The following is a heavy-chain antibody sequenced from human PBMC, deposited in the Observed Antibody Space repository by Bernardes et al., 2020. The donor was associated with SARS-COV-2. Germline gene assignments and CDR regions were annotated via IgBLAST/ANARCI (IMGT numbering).Heavy chain of an antibody. V-gene: IGHV3-21*01. CDR2: ISSSSSYI. J-gene: IGHJ4*02. Sequence: GGSLSLSCAASGFTFSSYSMHWVRPAPGKGLEWVSSISSSSSYIYYADSVKGRFTISRDNAKNSLYLQMNSLRAEDTAVYYCARGHLDVDIVVVVAAPSYWGQGTLVTVSS. CDR1: GFTFSSYS. CDR3: ARGHLDVDIVVVVAAPSY. D-gene: IGHD2-15*01.